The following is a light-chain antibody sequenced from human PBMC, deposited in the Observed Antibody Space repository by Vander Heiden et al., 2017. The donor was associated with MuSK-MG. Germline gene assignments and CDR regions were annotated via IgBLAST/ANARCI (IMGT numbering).Light chain of an antibody. CDR3: QQSFSTLT. CDR2: AAS. J-gene: IGKJ4*01. Sequence: DIQMTQSPSSLSASVGDRVTITCRASQTIDNLLNWYQQRPGKAPRLLIYAASTLQSGVPKRFSGSGSGTDFTLTSSRRQHEDFATYYWQQSFSTLTFGGGTKVDIK. CDR1: QTIDNL. V-gene: IGKV1-39*01.